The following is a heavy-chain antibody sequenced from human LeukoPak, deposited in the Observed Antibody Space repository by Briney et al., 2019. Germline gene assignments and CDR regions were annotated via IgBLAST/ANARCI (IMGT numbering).Heavy chain of an antibody. V-gene: IGHV3-23*01. CDR2: ISGGGGCT. D-gene: IGHD5-12*01. CDR3: AIYGGSGTNAFDM. J-gene: IGHJ3*02. CDR1: GFSFSSYS. Sequence: GGALRLSCAACGFSFSSYSMTWVRQGPAEGREGGSDISGGGGCTYYADSVKGRLTISRDNSKNTLYLLMHSLRAEDTAVYHCAIYGGSGTNAFDMWGQGTMVTVSS.